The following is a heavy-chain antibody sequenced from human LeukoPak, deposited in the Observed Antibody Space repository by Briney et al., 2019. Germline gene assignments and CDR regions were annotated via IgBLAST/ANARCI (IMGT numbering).Heavy chain of an antibody. D-gene: IGHD3-16*01. CDR1: GYTFTGYY. J-gene: IGHJ6*03. CDR3: AREGGIISLYYYYIDV. CDR2: INPNSGGT. V-gene: IGHV1-2*02. Sequence: ASVKVSCKASGYTFTGYYMPWVRQAPGQGLEWMGWINPNSGGTNYAQTFQGRVTMTRDTSISKAYLELRRLTSDDTAVYYCAREGGIISLYYYYIDVWGKGTTVTVSS.